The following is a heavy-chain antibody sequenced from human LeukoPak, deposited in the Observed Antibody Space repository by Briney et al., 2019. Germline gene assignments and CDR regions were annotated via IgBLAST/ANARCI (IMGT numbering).Heavy chain of an antibody. CDR3: ARDPERYLRTGHYDY. D-gene: IGHD3-10*02. J-gene: IGHJ4*02. V-gene: IGHV3-21*01. CDR1: GFTFSTSA. Sequence: GGSLRLSCAGSGFTFSTSAMNWVRQVPGKGLEWVSSIDYDGSHIYYSASVKGRFSISRDNARDSVYLQMDSLRAEDTAVYYCARDPERYLRTGHYDYWGQGTLVIVSS. CDR2: IDYDGSHI.